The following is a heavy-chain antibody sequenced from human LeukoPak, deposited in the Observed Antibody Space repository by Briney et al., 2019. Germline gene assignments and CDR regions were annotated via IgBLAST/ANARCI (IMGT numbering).Heavy chain of an antibody. Sequence: ASVKVSCKASGGTFSRYAINWVRQAPGQGLEWVGRIMPIFGTANYALKFQGRVTITTDESTSTAYMELSSLRSEDTAVYYCARGVSGYQGYYNMDVWDKGTTVTVSS. V-gene: IGHV1-69*05. D-gene: IGHD3-22*01. CDR1: GGTFSRYA. CDR3: ARGVSGYQGYYNMDV. CDR2: IMPIFGTA. J-gene: IGHJ6*03.